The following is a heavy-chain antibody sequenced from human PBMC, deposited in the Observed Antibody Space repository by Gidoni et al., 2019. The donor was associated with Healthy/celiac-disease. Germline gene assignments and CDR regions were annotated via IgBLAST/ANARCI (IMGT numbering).Heavy chain of an antibody. V-gene: IGHV3-49*03. CDR1: GVTFGDYA. CDR2: IRSKAYGGTT. CDR3: TRVGYYGSGSYFSPYYFDY. J-gene: IGHJ4*02. D-gene: IGHD3-10*01. Sequence: EVQLVESGGGLVQPGRSLRLSCTASGVTFGDYAMSWFRQAPGKGLEWVGFIRSKAYGGTTEYAASVKGRFTISRDDSKSIAYLQMNSLKTEDTAVYYCTRVGYYGSGSYFSPYYFDYWGQGTLVTVSS.